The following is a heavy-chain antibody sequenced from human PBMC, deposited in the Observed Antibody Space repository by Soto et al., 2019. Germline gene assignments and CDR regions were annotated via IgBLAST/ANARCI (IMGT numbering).Heavy chain of an antibody. D-gene: IGHD3-22*01. CDR3: IYDSRPAGDAFDI. CDR1: GYTLTSYD. V-gene: IGHV1-8*01. Sequence: GASLQVSCKASGYTLTSYDINWVRQATGQGLEWMGWMNPNSGNTGYAQKFQGRVTMTRNTSISTAYMELSSLRSEDTAVYYCIYDSRPAGDAFDIWGQGTMVTVSS. CDR2: MNPNSGNT. J-gene: IGHJ3*02.